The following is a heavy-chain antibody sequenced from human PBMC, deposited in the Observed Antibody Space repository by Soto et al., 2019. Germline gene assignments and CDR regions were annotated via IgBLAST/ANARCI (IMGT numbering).Heavy chain of an antibody. Sequence: SETLSLTCTVSGGSISSGGYYWSWIRQHPGKGLEWIGYIYYSGSTYYNPSLKSRVTISVDTSKNHFSLKLSSVTAADTAVYYCARVAYYYGSGSYPPYLDYWGQGTLVPVSP. CDR3: ARVAYYYGSGSYPPYLDY. J-gene: IGHJ4*02. D-gene: IGHD3-10*01. CDR1: GGSISSGGYY. V-gene: IGHV4-31*03. CDR2: IYYSGST.